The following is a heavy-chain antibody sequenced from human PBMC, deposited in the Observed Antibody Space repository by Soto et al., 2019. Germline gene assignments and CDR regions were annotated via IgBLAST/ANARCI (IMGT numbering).Heavy chain of an antibody. Sequence: PGGSLRLSCAASGFTFSSYAMSWVRQAPGKGLEWVSAISGSGGSTYYADSVKGRFTISRDNSKNTLSLQMNSLRAEDTAVYYCANGAGYYYDSSGYHGDYWGQGTLVTVSS. CDR3: ANGAGYYYDSSGYHGDY. J-gene: IGHJ4*02. V-gene: IGHV3-23*01. CDR2: ISGSGGST. CDR1: GFTFSSYA. D-gene: IGHD3-22*01.